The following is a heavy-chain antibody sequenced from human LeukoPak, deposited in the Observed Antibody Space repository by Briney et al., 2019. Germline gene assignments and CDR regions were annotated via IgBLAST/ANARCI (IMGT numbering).Heavy chain of an antibody. CDR3: ARAFTTTVTTSAFDI. D-gene: IGHD4-17*01. Sequence: SETLSLTCTVSGGSISSGDYYWSWIRQPPGKGLEWIGYIYYSGSTYYNPSLKSRVTISVDTSKNQFSLKLSSVTAADTAVYYCARAFTTTVTTSAFDIWGQGTMVTVSS. CDR2: IYYSGST. V-gene: IGHV4-30-4*01. J-gene: IGHJ3*02. CDR1: GGSISSGDYY.